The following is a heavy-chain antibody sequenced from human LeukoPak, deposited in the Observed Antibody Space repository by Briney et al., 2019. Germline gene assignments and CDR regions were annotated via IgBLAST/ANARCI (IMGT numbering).Heavy chain of an antibody. Sequence: ASVKVSCKVSGYTLSELSMHWVRQSPGKGLEWMGGFDVAETDTIYAQKFQGRVTMTEDASTDTAYMELSSLRSEDTAVYYCARGPKGDKQLPHRASSYYYYYMDVWGKGTTVTVSS. V-gene: IGHV1-24*01. CDR2: FDVAETDT. J-gene: IGHJ6*03. CDR3: ARGPKGDKQLPHRASSYYYYYMDV. D-gene: IGHD2-2*01. CDR1: GYTLSELS.